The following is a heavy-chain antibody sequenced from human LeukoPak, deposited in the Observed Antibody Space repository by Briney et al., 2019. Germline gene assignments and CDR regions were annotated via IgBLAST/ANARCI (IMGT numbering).Heavy chain of an antibody. V-gene: IGHV3-49*03. J-gene: IGHJ4*02. CDR3: TREIRYFDWFQADY. CDR2: IRSKGYGGTA. Sequence: GGSLRLSCTTSGFTFGDYSMSWFRQAPGKGLEWVGFIRSKGYGGTAEYAASVKGRFTISRDDSNSIAYLQMDSLRTEDTAVYYCTREIRYFDWFQADYWGQGTLVTVSS. D-gene: IGHD3-9*01. CDR1: GFTFGDYS.